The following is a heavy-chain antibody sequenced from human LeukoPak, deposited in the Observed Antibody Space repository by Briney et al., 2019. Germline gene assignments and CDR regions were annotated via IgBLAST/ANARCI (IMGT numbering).Heavy chain of an antibody. Sequence: GGSLRLSCAASGFTFSSYSMNWVRQAPGKGLEWVSSISSSSSYIYYADSVKGRFTISRDNAKNSLYLQMNSLRAEDTAVYYCARGPALEPSPFDYWGQGTLVTVSP. V-gene: IGHV3-21*01. CDR1: GFTFSSYS. CDR3: ARGPALEPSPFDY. J-gene: IGHJ4*02. CDR2: ISSSSSYI. D-gene: IGHD1-1*01.